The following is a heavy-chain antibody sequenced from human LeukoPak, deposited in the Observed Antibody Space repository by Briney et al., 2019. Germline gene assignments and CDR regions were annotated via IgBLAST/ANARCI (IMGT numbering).Heavy chain of an antibody. CDR1: GFTFRSYA. CDR2: ITYNSGTI. D-gene: IGHD5-12*01. Sequence: PGGSLRLSCAASGFTFRSYAMQWVRQAPGKGLEWVSYITYNSGTIFYADSVKGRFTISRDNAKDSLYLQMSSLRDEDTAVYYCARDSGYNYADDYWGQGTLVTVSS. J-gene: IGHJ4*02. V-gene: IGHV3-48*02. CDR3: ARDSGYNYADDY.